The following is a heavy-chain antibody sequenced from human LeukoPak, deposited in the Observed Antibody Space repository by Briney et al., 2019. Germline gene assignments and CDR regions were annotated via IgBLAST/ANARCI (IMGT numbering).Heavy chain of an antibody. Sequence: PGGSLRLSCAASGFTFSSYAMSWVRQAPGKGLEWVSAISGSGGSTYYADSVKGRFTISRDNSKNTLYLQMNSLRAEDTAVYYCAKDLSYYDSSAEGGWFDPWGQGTLVTVSS. CDR2: ISGSGGST. D-gene: IGHD3-22*01. CDR3: AKDLSYYDSSAEGGWFDP. CDR1: GFTFSSYA. V-gene: IGHV3-23*01. J-gene: IGHJ5*02.